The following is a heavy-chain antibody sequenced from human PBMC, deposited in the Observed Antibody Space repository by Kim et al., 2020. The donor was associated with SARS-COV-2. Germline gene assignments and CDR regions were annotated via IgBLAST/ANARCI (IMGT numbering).Heavy chain of an antibody. CDR1: GFTFSSYS. J-gene: IGHJ3*02. D-gene: IGHD6-19*01. Sequence: GGSLRLSCAASGFTFSSYSMNWVRQAPGKGLEWVSSISSSSSYIYYADSVKGRFTISRDNAKNSLYLQMNSLRAEDTAVYYCARVKYSSGWYGNAFDIWGQGTMVTVSS. V-gene: IGHV3-21*01. CDR3: ARVKYSSGWYGNAFDI. CDR2: ISSSSSYI.